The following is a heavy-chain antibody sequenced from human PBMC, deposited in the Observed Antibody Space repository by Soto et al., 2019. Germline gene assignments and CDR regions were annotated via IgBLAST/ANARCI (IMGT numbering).Heavy chain of an antibody. V-gene: IGHV4-31*03. J-gene: IGHJ4*02. CDR1: GVSISSGGYY. CDR3: ARHDSSGYYFDY. Sequence: QMQLQESGPGLVKPSQTLSLTCTVSGVSISSGGYYWSWIRQHPGKGLEWIGYISYSGSTYYNPSLKSRVTISVDMSKNQFSLTLSSVTAADTALYYCARHDSSGYYFDYWGQGTLVTVSS. CDR2: ISYSGST. D-gene: IGHD3-22*01.